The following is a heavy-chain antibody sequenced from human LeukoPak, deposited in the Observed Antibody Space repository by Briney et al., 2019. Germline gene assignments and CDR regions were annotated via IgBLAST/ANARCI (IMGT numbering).Heavy chain of an antibody. CDR2: ISGSGGST. Sequence: PGGSLRLSCAASGFTFSSYAMSWVRQAPGKGLEWVSAISGSGGSTYYADSVKGRFTIPRDNSKNTLYLQMNSLRAEDTAVYYCAKASVMYYYGSGSYYYYYGMDVWGQGTTVTVSS. CDR1: GFTFSSYA. J-gene: IGHJ6*02. CDR3: AKASVMYYYGSGSYYYYYGMDV. V-gene: IGHV3-23*01. D-gene: IGHD3-10*01.